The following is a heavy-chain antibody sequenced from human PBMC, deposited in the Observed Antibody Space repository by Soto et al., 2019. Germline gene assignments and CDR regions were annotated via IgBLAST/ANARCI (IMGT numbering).Heavy chain of an antibody. J-gene: IGHJ4*02. CDR2: IYYSGST. CDR3: ARVRVVVPAANYYFDY. D-gene: IGHD2-2*01. V-gene: IGHV4-59*01. CDR1: GGSISSYY. Sequence: SETLSLTCTVSGGSISSYYWSWIRQPPGKGLEWIGYIYYSGSTNYNPSLKSRVTISVDTSKNQFSLKLSSVTAADTAVYYCARVRVVVPAANYYFDYWGQGTLVTVYS.